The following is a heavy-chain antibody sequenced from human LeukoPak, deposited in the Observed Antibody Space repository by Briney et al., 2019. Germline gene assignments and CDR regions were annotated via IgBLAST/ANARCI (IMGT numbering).Heavy chain of an antibody. CDR3: ARGPDYYGSGSYYKRKGYFDY. D-gene: IGHD3-10*01. CDR2: INHSGST. CDR1: GGSFSGYY. J-gene: IGHJ4*02. V-gene: IGHV4-34*01. Sequence: SETLSLTCAVYGGSFSGYYWSWIRQPPGKGLEWIGEINHSGSTNYNPSLKRRITISVDTSKNQFSLKLSSVTAADTAVYYCARGPDYYGSGSYYKRKGYFDYWGQGTLVTVSS.